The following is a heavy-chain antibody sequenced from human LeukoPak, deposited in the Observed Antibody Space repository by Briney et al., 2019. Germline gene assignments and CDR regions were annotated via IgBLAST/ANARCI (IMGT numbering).Heavy chain of an antibody. CDR2: VYYSGST. Sequence: PSETLSLTCTVSGGSISSHYWSWIRQRPGKGLEWIGCVYYSGSTNYKPSLKSRVTISVDTSKNQFSLKLSSVTAADTAVYYCARYSTGWYDAFDIWGQGTMVTVSS. CDR3: ARYSTGWYDAFDI. V-gene: IGHV4-59*11. J-gene: IGHJ3*02. CDR1: GGSISSHY. D-gene: IGHD6-19*01.